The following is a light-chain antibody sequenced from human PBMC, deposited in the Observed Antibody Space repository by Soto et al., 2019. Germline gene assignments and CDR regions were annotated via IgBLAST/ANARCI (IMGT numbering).Light chain of an antibody. CDR2: AAS. Sequence: DIQMTQSPSSLSASVGDRVTITCRASQSIRSYLNWYQQKPGKAPKLLIYAASSLQSGVPSRFSGSGSGTAFTPPISSLQPEDFATYYCQQRDSTPFTFGPGTKVDIK. CDR1: QSIRSY. V-gene: IGKV1-39*01. CDR3: QQRDSTPFT. J-gene: IGKJ3*01.